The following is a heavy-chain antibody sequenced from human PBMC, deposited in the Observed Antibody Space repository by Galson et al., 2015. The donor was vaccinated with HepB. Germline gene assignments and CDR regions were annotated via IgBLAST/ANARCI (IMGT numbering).Heavy chain of an antibody. CDR3: VKNSGIFGN. CDR2: ITERGDVT. V-gene: IGHV3-23*01. J-gene: IGHJ4*02. D-gene: IGHD2/OR15-2a*01. CDR1: GFTFSTTD. Sequence: SLRLSCAASGFTFSTTDMSWVRQAPGKGLEWVSTITERGDVTYYGDSVRGRFTISRDNSRNTLYLRMNSLTAEDPAVYYCVKNSGIFGNWGQGALVTVSS.